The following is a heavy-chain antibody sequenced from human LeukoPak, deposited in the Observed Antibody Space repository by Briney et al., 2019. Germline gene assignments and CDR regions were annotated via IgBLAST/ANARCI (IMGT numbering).Heavy chain of an antibody. J-gene: IGHJ5*02. V-gene: IGHV4-34*01. CDR3: ARGRRVWFGEIRTNWFDP. Sequence: SETLSLTCAVYGGSFSGYYWSWIRQPPGKGLEWIGEINHSGSTNYNPSLKSRVTISVDTSRNQFSLKLSSVTAADTAVYYCARGRRVWFGEIRTNWFDPWGQGTLVTVSS. CDR1: GGSFSGYY. D-gene: IGHD3-10*01. CDR2: INHSGST.